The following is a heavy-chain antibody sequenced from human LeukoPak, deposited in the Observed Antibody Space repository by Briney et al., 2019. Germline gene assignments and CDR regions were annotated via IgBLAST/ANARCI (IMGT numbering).Heavy chain of an antibody. CDR3: AGGEHDFGDYYFDF. CDR1: GFTFSRYA. V-gene: IGHV3-13*04. J-gene: IGHJ4*02. CDR2: IGIPGDT. D-gene: IGHD4-17*01. Sequence: GGSLRLSCAASGFTFSRYAMYWVRQVTGRGLEWVSAIGIPGDTYYADSVKGRFTISRDNAKTSFYLHMSSLTVGDTAVYYCAGGEHDFGDYYFDFWGQGTLVTVSS.